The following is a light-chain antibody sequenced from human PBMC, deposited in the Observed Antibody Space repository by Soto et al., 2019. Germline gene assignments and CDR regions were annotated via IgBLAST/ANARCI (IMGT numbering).Light chain of an antibody. V-gene: IGKV3D-15*01. Sequence: EIVLTHSPATLSLSPGERATLSYTASQSVGSHLNWYRQKPGQAPRLLIYGASSRATGIPDRFSGSGSGTDFTLTISSLQSEDFAVYYCQQYDNWPWTFGQGTKVDIK. CDR1: QSVGSH. J-gene: IGKJ1*01. CDR3: QQYDNWPWT. CDR2: GAS.